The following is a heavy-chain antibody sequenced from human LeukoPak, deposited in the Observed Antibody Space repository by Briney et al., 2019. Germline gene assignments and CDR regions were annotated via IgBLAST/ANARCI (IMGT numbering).Heavy chain of an antibody. D-gene: IGHD6-6*01. CDR3: ARVVFGSSSSEGDAFDI. V-gene: IGHV4-59*12. J-gene: IGHJ3*02. CDR2: IYYSGST. Sequence: PSETLSLTCTVSGGSISSYYWSWIRQPPGKGLEWTGYIYYSGSTNYNPSLKSRVTISVDTSKNQFSLKLSSVTGADTAVYYCARVVFGSSSSEGDAFDIWGQGTMVTVSS. CDR1: GGSISSYY.